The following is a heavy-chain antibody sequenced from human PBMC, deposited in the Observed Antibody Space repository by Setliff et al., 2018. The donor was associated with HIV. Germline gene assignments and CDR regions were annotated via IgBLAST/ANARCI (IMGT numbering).Heavy chain of an antibody. CDR2: ITSSGNTM. CDR3: ARGRITMVRGVIMGLDY. Sequence: GGSLRLSCAASGFTFSSFSMHWVRQAPGKGLEWVSYITSSGNTMDYADSVKGRFTISRDNAKNTLHLQMSGLRVDDTAVYFCARGRITMVRGVIMGLDYWGQGTLVTVSS. J-gene: IGHJ4*02. V-gene: IGHV3-48*04. CDR1: GFTFSSFS. D-gene: IGHD3-10*01.